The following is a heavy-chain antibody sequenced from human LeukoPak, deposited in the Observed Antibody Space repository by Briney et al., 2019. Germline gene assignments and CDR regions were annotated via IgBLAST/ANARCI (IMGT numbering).Heavy chain of an antibody. CDR3: ARAASSWTKYLPDY. CDR2: INPSGGST. J-gene: IGHJ4*02. V-gene: IGHV1-46*01. CDR1: GYTFTGYY. Sequence: ASVKVSCKASGYTFTGYYMHWVRQAPGQGHEWMGIINPSGGSTSYAQKFQGRVTMTRDMSTSTVYMELSSLRSEDTAVYYCARAASSWTKYLPDYWGQGTLVTVSS. D-gene: IGHD6-13*01.